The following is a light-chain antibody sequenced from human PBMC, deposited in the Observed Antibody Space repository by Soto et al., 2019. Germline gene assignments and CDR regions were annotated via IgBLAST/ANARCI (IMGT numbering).Light chain of an antibody. CDR2: GAS. J-gene: IGKJ1*01. V-gene: IGKV3-20*01. Sequence: TQSPVPLSVSPEERVTLSCRASQRLSSNLAWYQQNPGQAPRLLIYGASSRATGIPDRFSGSGSGTDFTLTISRLEPEDFAVYYCHQYGSSPATFGQGTKVDIK. CDR1: QRLSSN. CDR3: HQYGSSPAT.